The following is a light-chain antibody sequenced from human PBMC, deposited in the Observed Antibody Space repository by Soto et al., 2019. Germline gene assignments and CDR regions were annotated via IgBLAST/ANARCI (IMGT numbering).Light chain of an antibody. J-gene: IGKJ4*01. Sequence: DIQLTQSPSFLSASVGDRVTITCRASQGISTYFAWYQQKPGKAPKLLIYAASTLQSGVPSRFSGSGSGTEFTLTISSLQPEDFATYYCQQHNSYPLTVGGGTKVEIK. CDR2: AAS. CDR1: QGISTY. CDR3: QQHNSYPLT. V-gene: IGKV1-9*01.